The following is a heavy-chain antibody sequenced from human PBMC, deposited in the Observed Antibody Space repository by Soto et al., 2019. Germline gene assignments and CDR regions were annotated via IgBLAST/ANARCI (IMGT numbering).Heavy chain of an antibody. Sequence: QVQLVQSGAEVKKPGSSVKVSCKASGGTFSSYAISWVRQAPGQGLEWMGGIFPIFGTANYAQKFQGRVTITADESASTAYMDLSSLRSEDTAVYYCARAPFRAAAGDFMGYYYYGMDVWGQGTTVTVSS. CDR1: GGTFSSYA. CDR2: IFPIFGTA. CDR3: ARAPFRAAAGDFMGYYYYGMDV. D-gene: IGHD6-13*01. V-gene: IGHV1-69*01. J-gene: IGHJ6*02.